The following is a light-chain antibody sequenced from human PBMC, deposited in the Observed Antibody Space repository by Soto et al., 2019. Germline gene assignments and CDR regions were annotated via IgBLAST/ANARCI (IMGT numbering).Light chain of an antibody. J-gene: IGKJ5*01. CDR3: QQYNNWPPIT. Sequence: EIVMTQSPATLSVSPGEGVTLSCSASQSVSSNLAWYQQRPGQAPRLLIYGASTRATGIPARFSGSGSGTEFTLTISSLQSEDFAVCYCQQYNNWPPITFGQGTRLEIK. V-gene: IGKV3-15*01. CDR2: GAS. CDR1: QSVSSN.